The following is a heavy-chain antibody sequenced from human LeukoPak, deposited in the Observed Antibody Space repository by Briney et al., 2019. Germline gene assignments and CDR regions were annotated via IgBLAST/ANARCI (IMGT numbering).Heavy chain of an antibody. CDR2: IYNSGST. Sequence: SETLSLTCAVSGYSISSGYYWGWIRQPPGKGLEWIASIYNSGSTYYNPSLKSRVTISVGTSKNQFSLNLSSVTAADTAVYYCTRGYGYAYYFDYWGQGTLVTVSS. V-gene: IGHV4-38-2*01. CDR1: GYSISSGYY. J-gene: IGHJ4*02. D-gene: IGHD2-2*01. CDR3: TRGYGYAYYFDY.